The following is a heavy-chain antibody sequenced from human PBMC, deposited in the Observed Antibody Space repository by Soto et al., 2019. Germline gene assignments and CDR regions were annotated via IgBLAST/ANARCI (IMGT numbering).Heavy chain of an antibody. CDR2: IWYDGSNK. J-gene: IGHJ6*02. Sequence: QVQLVESGGGVVQPGRSLRLSCAASGFTFSSYGVHWVRQAPVKGLEWVAVIWYDGSNKYYPDSVKGRFTISRDNSKNTLYLQMNSLRAEDTAVYYCARDGALRFSGMDVWGQGTTVTVSS. CDR1: GFTFSSYG. D-gene: IGHD3-3*01. CDR3: ARDGALRFSGMDV. V-gene: IGHV3-33*01.